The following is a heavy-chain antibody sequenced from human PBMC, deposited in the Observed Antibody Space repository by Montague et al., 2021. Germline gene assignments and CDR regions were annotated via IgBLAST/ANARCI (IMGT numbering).Heavy chain of an antibody. J-gene: IGHJ4*02. CDR3: ARYEVASSRSPIDY. Sequence: SLRLSCAASGFTFSYYSMLWVRQAPGQGLQWVSSIDSSSSYIFYVDSLKGRFTISRDNAKNSLSLQINSLRADGTGVHYCARYEVASSRSPIDYWGRGTLVTVSS. CDR2: IDSSSSYI. CDR1: GFTFSYYS. V-gene: IGHV3-21*01. D-gene: IGHD6-6*01.